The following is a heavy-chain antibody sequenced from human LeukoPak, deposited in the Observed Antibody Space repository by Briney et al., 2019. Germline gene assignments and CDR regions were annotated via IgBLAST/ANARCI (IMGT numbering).Heavy chain of an antibody. V-gene: IGHV3-30*02. D-gene: IGHD7-27*01. CDR2: IRYDGSST. CDR3: AKTNTELGKNWFDP. Sequence: PGGSLRLSCAASGFPFSNYAIHWVRQAPGKGLEWVAFIRYDGSSTSYADSVKGRFTISRDSSKNMLYLQMNSLRPEDTAVYYCAKTNTELGKNWFDPWGQGTLVTVSS. CDR1: GFPFSNYA. J-gene: IGHJ5*02.